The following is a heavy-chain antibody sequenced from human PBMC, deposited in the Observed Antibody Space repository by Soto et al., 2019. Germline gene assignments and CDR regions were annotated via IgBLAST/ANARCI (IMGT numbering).Heavy chain of an antibody. CDR3: ATGLYCSYGVCYDS. J-gene: IGHJ5*01. D-gene: IGHD2-8*01. Sequence: QVQLQESGPGLVKPSQTLSLTCTVSGVSINSGGYSWSWIRRHPATGLEWIGYISSCGSTSYNPSLKSRVTISVDTSKNQFSLKLSSVTAADTAVFFCATGLYCSYGVCYDSWGQGTLVTVSS. CDR1: GVSINSGGYS. V-gene: IGHV4-31*03. CDR2: ISSCGST.